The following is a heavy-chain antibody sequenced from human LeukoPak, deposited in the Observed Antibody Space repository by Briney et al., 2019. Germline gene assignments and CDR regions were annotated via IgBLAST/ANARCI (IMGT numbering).Heavy chain of an antibody. V-gene: IGHV3-7*01. Sequence: PGRSLRLSCVASGFTFSSYGMHWVRQAPGKGLEWVANINPDGSEKYYVDSVKGRFTISRDNAKNSLCLQMDSLRAEDTAVYYCARAGTAGSVDYWGQGTLVTVSS. CDR1: GFTFSSYG. J-gene: IGHJ4*02. CDR2: INPDGSEK. D-gene: IGHD6-13*01. CDR3: ARAGTAGSVDY.